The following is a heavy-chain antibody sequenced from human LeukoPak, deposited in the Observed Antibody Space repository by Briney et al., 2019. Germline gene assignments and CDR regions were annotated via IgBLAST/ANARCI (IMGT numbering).Heavy chain of an antibody. V-gene: IGHV1-18*01. Sequence: ASVKVSCKASGYTFTSYGISWVRQAPGQGLEWMGWISAYNGNTNYAQKLQGRVTMTTDTSTSTAYMELRSLRSDDTAVYYCARGFSGIAVAGYCFDYWGQGTLVTVSS. D-gene: IGHD6-19*01. J-gene: IGHJ4*02. CDR3: ARGFSGIAVAGYCFDY. CDR2: ISAYNGNT. CDR1: GYTFTSYG.